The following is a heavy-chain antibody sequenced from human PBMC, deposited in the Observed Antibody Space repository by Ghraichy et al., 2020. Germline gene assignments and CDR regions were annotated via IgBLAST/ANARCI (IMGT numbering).Heavy chain of an antibody. J-gene: IGHJ6*02. CDR3: ARQSYYYYGMDV. V-gene: IGHV4-59*08. CDR2: MYYSGST. CDR1: GGSISTNHF. Sequence: SETLSLTCTVSGGSISTNHFWGWIRQPPGKGLEWIAYMYYSGSTNYNPSLKSRVTTSVDTSKNQFSLKMTSVTAADTAVYYCARQSYYYYGMDVWGRGTTITVSS.